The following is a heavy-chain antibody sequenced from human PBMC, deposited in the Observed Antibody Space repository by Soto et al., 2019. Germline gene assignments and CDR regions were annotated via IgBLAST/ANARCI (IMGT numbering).Heavy chain of an antibody. CDR2: INAGNGNT. Sequence: ASVKVSCKASGYTFTSYAMHWVRQAPGQRLEWMGWINAGNGNTKYSQKFQGRVTITRDTSASTAYMELSSLRSEDTAVYYCARDLPPTYYYDSSGSPPGYWGQGTLVTVSS. CDR3: ARDLPPTYYYDSSGSPPGY. J-gene: IGHJ4*02. V-gene: IGHV1-3*01. CDR1: GYTFTSYA. D-gene: IGHD3-22*01.